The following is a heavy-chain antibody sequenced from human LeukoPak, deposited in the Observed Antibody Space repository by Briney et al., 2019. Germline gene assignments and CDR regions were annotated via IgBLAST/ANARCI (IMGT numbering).Heavy chain of an antibody. Sequence: PSETLSLTCAVYGGSFSGYYWSWIRQPPGKGLEWIGEINHSGSSNYNPSLKSRVTISVDTSKNEFSLRLTSVTAADTAIYYCLRDKAGSFYGSGGYHFNYNGMDVWGQGTAVTVSS. CDR3: LRDKAGSFYGSGGYHFNYNGMDV. D-gene: IGHD3-10*01. CDR2: INHSGSS. J-gene: IGHJ6*02. V-gene: IGHV4-34*01. CDR1: GGSFSGYY.